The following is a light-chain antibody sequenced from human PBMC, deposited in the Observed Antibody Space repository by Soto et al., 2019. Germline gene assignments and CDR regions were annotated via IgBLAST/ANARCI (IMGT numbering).Light chain of an antibody. CDR2: DVS. CDR3: QQRSNWPLT. J-gene: IGKJ4*01. Sequence: EIVLTQSPATLSLSPGERATLSCRASQSVSSSLAWYQQKPGQTPRLLFYDVSNRATGIPARFSGSGSGTDFTLTVSSLEPEDFAVYYCQQRSNWPLTFGGGTKVEIK. V-gene: IGKV3-11*01. CDR1: QSVSSS.